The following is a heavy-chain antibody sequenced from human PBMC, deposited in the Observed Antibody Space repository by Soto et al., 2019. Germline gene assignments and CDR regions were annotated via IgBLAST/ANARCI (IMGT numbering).Heavy chain of an antibody. CDR3: ARMRMRRHGMDV. D-gene: IGHD6-25*01. J-gene: IGHJ6*02. CDR2: IYYSGST. V-gene: IGHV4-30-4*01. Sequence: SETLSLTCTVSGGSISSGDYYWSWIRQPPGKGLEWIGYIYYSGSTYYNPSLKSRVTISVDTSKNQFSLKLSSVTAADTAMYYCARMRMRRHGMDVWGQGTTVTVSS. CDR1: GGSISSGDYY.